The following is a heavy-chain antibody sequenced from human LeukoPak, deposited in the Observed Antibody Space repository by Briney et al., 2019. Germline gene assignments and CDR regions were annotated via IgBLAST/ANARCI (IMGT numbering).Heavy chain of an antibody. Sequence: SETLSLTCTVSGGSISRYYWSWIRQPAGKGLEWIGRIYSDGTITYNPSLQSRLTMSIDTSKNQLSLKLSFVTAADTAVYYCARDSGTTGEVKFDPWGQGTLVTVSS. CDR1: GGSISRYY. V-gene: IGHV4-4*07. CDR3: ARDSGTTGEVKFDP. CDR2: IYSDGTI. D-gene: IGHD4-17*01. J-gene: IGHJ5*02.